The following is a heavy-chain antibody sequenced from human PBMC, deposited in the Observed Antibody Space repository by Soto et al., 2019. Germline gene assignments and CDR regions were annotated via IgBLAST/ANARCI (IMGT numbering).Heavy chain of an antibody. CDR3: ASRMRFGQDY. V-gene: IGHV4-34*01. CDR2: INHSGST. CDR1: GGSFSGYY. D-gene: IGHD3-10*01. Sequence: SETLSLTCAVYGGSFSGYYWSWIRQPPGKGLEWIGEINHSGSTNYNPSLKSRLTISVDTSKNQFSLKLSSVTAADTAVYYCASRMRFGQDYWGHGTPFTVSS. J-gene: IGHJ4*01.